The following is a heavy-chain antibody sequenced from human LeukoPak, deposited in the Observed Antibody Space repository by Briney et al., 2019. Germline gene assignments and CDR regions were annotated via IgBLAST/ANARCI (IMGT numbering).Heavy chain of an antibody. D-gene: IGHD3-3*01. CDR3: ARQSRYYDFWSGYYTLSEPDAFDI. J-gene: IGHJ3*02. Sequence: GESLKISCKGSGYSFTSYWIGWARQMPGKGLEWMGIIYPGDSDTRYSPSFQGQVTISADKSISTAYLQWSSLKASDTAMYYCARQSRYYDFWSGYYTLSEPDAFDIWGQGTMVTVSS. CDR1: GYSFTSYW. V-gene: IGHV5-51*01. CDR2: IYPGDSDT.